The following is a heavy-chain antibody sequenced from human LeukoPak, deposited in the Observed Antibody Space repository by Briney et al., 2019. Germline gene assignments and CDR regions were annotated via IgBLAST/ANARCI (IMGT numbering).Heavy chain of an antibody. J-gene: IGHJ6*02. CDR1: GGTFSSYA. CDR3: ARVGVAGTFYYGMDV. D-gene: IGHD6-19*01. CDR2: INAGNGNT. V-gene: IGHV1-3*01. Sequence: ASVKVSCKASGGTFSSYAISWVRQAPGQGLEWMGWINAGNGNTKYSQKFQGRVTITRDTSASTAYMELSSLRSEDTAVYYCARVGVAGTFYYGMDVWGQGTTVTVSS.